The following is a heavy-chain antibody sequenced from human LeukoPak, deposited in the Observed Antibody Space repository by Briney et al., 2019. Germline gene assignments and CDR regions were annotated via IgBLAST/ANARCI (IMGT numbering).Heavy chain of an antibody. Sequence: SQTLSLTCTVSGGSISSGGYYWSWIRQPPGEGLEWIGYIYHSGSTYYNPSLKSRVTISVDRSKNQFSLKLSSVTAADTAVYYCARHSTAMVGNYFDYWGQGTLVTVSS. D-gene: IGHD5-18*01. J-gene: IGHJ4*02. CDR1: GGSISSGGYY. V-gene: IGHV4-30-2*01. CDR3: ARHSTAMVGNYFDY. CDR2: IYHSGST.